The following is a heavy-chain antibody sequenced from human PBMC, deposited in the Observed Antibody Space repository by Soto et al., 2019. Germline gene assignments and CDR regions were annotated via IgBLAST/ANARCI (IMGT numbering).Heavy chain of an antibody. CDR2: IYPGDSDT. CDR1: GFTFTNYW. J-gene: IGHJ6*02. V-gene: IGHV5-51*01. Sequence: GGSLRLSCAASGFTFTNYWIGWVRQMPWKGLEWMGIIYPGDSDTKYNPSFQGQVTISADKSITTTYLQWSSLKASDTAIYYCAASIFSYGMDVWGQGTTLTVSS. CDR3: AASIFSYGMDV.